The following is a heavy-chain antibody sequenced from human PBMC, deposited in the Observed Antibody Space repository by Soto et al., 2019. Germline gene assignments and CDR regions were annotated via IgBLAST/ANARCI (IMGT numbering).Heavy chain of an antibody. D-gene: IGHD5-12*01. CDR1: GGSISSYY. Sequence: PSETLSLTCTVSGGSISSYYWSWIRQPPGKGLEWIGYIYYSGSTNYNPSLKSRVTISVDTSKNQFSLKLSSVTAADTAVYYCARTEYSGYDFNGMDVWGQGTTVTVSS. CDR3: ARTEYSGYDFNGMDV. J-gene: IGHJ6*02. CDR2: IYYSGST. V-gene: IGHV4-59*01.